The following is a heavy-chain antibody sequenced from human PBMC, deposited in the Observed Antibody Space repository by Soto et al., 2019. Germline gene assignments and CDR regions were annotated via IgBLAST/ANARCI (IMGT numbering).Heavy chain of an antibody. CDR2: INAGNGNT. CDR1: GYTFTSYG. D-gene: IGHD3-22*01. CDR3: ARAAYYYESSGYYPGDY. J-gene: IGHJ4*02. Sequence: ASVKVSCKASGYTFTSYGISWVRQAPGQALEWMGWINAGNGNTKVPQKLQGRVTFTRDTSASTVYMEVSSLRSEDTAVYYCARAAYYYESSGYYPGDYWGQGTLVTVSS. V-gene: IGHV1-18*01.